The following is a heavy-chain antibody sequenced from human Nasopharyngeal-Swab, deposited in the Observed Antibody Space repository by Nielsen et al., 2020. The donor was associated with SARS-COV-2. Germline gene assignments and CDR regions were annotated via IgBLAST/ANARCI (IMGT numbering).Heavy chain of an antibody. J-gene: IGHJ4*02. CDR2: ISWNSGSI. Sequence: SLKISCAASGFTFDDYAMHWVRQAPGKGLEWVSGISWNSGSIGYADSVKGRFTTSRDNAKNSLYLQMDSLRIEDTGVYYCSRDRVFGSTGAWYSVFDYWGQGTLVTVSS. D-gene: IGHD2-8*02. CDR3: SRDRVFGSTGAWYSVFDY. CDR1: GFTFDDYA. V-gene: IGHV3-9*01.